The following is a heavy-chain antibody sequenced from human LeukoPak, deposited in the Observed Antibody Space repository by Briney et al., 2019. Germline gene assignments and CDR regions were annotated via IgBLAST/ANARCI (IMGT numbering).Heavy chain of an antibody. D-gene: IGHD6-13*01. CDR1: GGTFSSYA. J-gene: IGHJ6*02. V-gene: IGHV1-69*01. Sequence: SVKVSCKASGGTFSSYAISWVRQAPGQGLEWMGGNIPIFGTANYAQKFQGRVTITADESTSTAYMELSSLRSEDTAVYYCARASVRAPIAAAGIGYYYGMDVWGQGTTVTVSS. CDR2: NIPIFGTA. CDR3: ARASVRAPIAAAGIGYYYGMDV.